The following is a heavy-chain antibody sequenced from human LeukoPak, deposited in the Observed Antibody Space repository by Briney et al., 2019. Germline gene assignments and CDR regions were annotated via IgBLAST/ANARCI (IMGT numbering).Heavy chain of an antibody. V-gene: IGHV1-69*05. D-gene: IGHD2-15*01. Sequence: SVKVSCKASGGTFSSYAISWVRQAPGQGLEWMGGIIPIFGTANYAQKFQGRVTITTDESTSTAYMELSSLRSEDTAVYYCARDDCSGGSCLGYWGQGTLVTVSS. CDR2: IIPIFGTA. J-gene: IGHJ4*02. CDR1: GGTFSSYA. CDR3: ARDDCSGGSCLGY.